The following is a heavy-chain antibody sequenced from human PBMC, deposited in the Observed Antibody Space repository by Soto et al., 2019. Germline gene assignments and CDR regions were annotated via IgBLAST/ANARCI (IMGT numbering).Heavy chain of an antibody. CDR2: ISWNSGSI. V-gene: IGHV3-9*01. D-gene: IGHD5-18*01. Sequence: SLRLSCAASGFTFDDYAMHWVRQAPGKGLEWVSGISWNSGSIGYADSVKGRFTISRDNAKTSLYLQMNSLRAEDTALYYCAKATLYSYVPSYFDYWGQGTLVTVSS. J-gene: IGHJ4*02. CDR1: GFTFDDYA. CDR3: AKATLYSYVPSYFDY.